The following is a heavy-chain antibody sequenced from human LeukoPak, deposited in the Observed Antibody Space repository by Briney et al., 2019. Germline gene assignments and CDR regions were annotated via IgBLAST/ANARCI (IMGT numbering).Heavy chain of an antibody. V-gene: IGHV4-59*01. CDR3: ASGGYCSSTSCYDPDAFDI. Sequence: PSETLSLTCTVSGGSISSYYWSWIRQPPGKGLEWIGYIYYSGSTNYNPSLKSRVTISVDTSKNQFSLKLSSVTAADTAVYYCASGGYCSSTSCYDPDAFDIWGQGTMVTVSS. CDR1: GGSISSYY. D-gene: IGHD2-2*01. J-gene: IGHJ3*02. CDR2: IYYSGST.